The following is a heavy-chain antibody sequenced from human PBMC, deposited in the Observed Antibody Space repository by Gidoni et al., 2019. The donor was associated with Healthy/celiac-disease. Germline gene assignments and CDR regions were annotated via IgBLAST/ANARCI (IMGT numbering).Heavy chain of an antibody. J-gene: IGHJ6*02. CDR2: ISSSSSYI. D-gene: IGHD3-9*01. CDR3: ARAYDILTGYYLHYGMDV. V-gene: IGHV3-21*01. Sequence: EVQLVESGGGLVKPGGSLSLSCAASGFTFSSYSMNWVRQAPGKGLEWVSSISSSSSYIYYADSVKGRFTISRDNAKNSLYLQMNSLRAEDTAVYYCARAYDILTGYYLHYGMDVWGQGTTVTVSS. CDR1: GFTFSSYS.